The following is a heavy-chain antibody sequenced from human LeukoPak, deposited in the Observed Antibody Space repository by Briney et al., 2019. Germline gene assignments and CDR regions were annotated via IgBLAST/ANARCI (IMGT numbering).Heavy chain of an antibody. CDR1: GFTFSNND. CDR2: ITDSGTT. Sequence: GESLRLSSAASGFTFSNNDMSWVRQAPGKGLEWVSAITDSGTTYYADSVKGRFTISRDNSRSTLYLQVNSLSAEDTALYYCAKESTLTTAYFDYWGQGTLVTVSS. D-gene: IGHD4-17*01. J-gene: IGHJ4*02. CDR3: AKESTLTTAYFDY. V-gene: IGHV3-23*01.